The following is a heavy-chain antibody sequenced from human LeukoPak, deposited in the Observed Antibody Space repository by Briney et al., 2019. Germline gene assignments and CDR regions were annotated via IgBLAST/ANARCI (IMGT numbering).Heavy chain of an antibody. CDR3: ARGPAPYDSSGSPFDP. D-gene: IGHD3-22*01. Sequence: GSLRLSCAASGFTFSSYSMNWVRQAPGKGLEWVSYISSSSSTIYYADSVKGRFTISRDNAKNSLYLQMNSLRAEDTAVYYCARGPAPYDSSGSPFDPWGQGTLVTVSS. CDR2: ISSSSSTI. J-gene: IGHJ5*02. CDR1: GFTFSSYS. V-gene: IGHV3-48*01.